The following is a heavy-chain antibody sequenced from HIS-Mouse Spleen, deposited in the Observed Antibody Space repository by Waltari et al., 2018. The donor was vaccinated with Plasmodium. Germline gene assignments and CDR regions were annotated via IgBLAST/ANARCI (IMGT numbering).Heavy chain of an antibody. CDR2: ISYDGRNK. CDR1: GFTFSSYG. CDR3: AKDRRSSSWYVDY. V-gene: IGHV3-30*18. J-gene: IGHJ4*02. Sequence: QVQLVESGGGVVQPGRSLRLSCAASGFTFSSYGLHWVRQAPGKGVGWVAVISYDGRNKYYADSVKGRFTISRDNSKNTLYLQMNSLGAEDTAVYYCAKDRRSSSWYVDYWGQGTLVTVSS. D-gene: IGHD6-13*01.